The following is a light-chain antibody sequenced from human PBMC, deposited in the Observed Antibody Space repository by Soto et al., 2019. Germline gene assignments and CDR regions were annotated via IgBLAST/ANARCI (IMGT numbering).Light chain of an antibody. Sequence: DLQMTQSPSSLSASVGDRVTITCQASQDITNYLNWYQQKPGKAPKLLIYDASNLETGVPSRFSGSVSGTASTFTISSLQPEDIATYYCQQYDNLLTFGGGTKVEIK. V-gene: IGKV1-33*01. CDR2: DAS. CDR3: QQYDNLLT. CDR1: QDITNY. J-gene: IGKJ4*01.